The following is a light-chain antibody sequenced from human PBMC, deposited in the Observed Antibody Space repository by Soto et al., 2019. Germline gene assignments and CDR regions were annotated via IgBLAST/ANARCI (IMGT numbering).Light chain of an antibody. CDR3: AVWDNSLNGVA. V-gene: IGLV1-47*01. J-gene: IGLJ2*01. CDR2: RND. Sequence: QSVLTQTPSASGTPGQRVTISCYGSNSNMGRNYVYWYQQVPGTAPKLLMYRNDVRPSGVPDRFTGSKSGTSASLAISGLRSEDEADYYRAVWDNSLNGVAFGGGTKLTVL. CDR1: NSNMGRNY.